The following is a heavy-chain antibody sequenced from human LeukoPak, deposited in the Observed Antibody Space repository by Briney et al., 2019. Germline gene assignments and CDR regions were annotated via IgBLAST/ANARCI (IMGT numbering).Heavy chain of an antibody. Sequence: SETLSLTCAVYGGSFSGYYWSWIRQPPGKGLEWIGEINHSGSTNYNPSLKSRVTISVDTSKNQFSLKLSSVTAADTAVYYCARCSHGEDVVTAIRGRRLFDYWGQGTLVTVSS. CDR2: INHSGST. CDR3: ARCSHGEDVVTAIRGRRLFDY. CDR1: GGSFSGYY. J-gene: IGHJ4*02. V-gene: IGHV4-34*01. D-gene: IGHD2-21*02.